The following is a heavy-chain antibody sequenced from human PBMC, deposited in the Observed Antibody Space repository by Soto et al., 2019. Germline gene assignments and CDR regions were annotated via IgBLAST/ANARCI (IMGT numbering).Heavy chain of an antibody. CDR1: GFTFSSYG. J-gene: IGHJ4*02. V-gene: IGHV3-33*01. D-gene: IGHD3-22*01. Sequence: VQLVESGGGVVQPGRSQRLSCAVSGFTFSSYGMNWVRQAPGKGLEWVAAIYYDGSNKYYADSVRGRFTISRDNFKNTLYLHMNSLRAEDTAVYYCARDSKDDSSGYYAGFDYWGQGTLVTVSS. CDR2: IYYDGSNK. CDR3: ARDSKDDSSGYYAGFDY.